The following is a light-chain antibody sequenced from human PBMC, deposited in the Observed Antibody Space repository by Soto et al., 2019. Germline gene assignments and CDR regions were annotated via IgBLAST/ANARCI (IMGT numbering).Light chain of an antibody. J-gene: IGKJ1*01. CDR1: QSISGA. Sequence: EIVMTQPPSTLSVSPGGRATLSCRASQSISGALAWYQQKPGQAPRLLIYGASTRATSFPARFSGSGSGTDFTLTISSLQSEDFAVYYCQQYNTWPWTFGQGTKVDIK. CDR3: QQYNTWPWT. V-gene: IGKV3-15*01. CDR2: GAS.